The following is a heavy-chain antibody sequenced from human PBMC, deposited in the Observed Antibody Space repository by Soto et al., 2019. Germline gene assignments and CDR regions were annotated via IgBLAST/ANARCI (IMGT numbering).Heavy chain of an antibody. CDR1: GYSFATCG. CDR3: ATEPIYYNDGSGYYPLGH. J-gene: IGHJ4*02. D-gene: IGHD3-22*01. V-gene: IGHV1-18*04. CDR2: ISAHNGDT. Sequence: ASVKVSCKASGYSFATCGFSWVRQAPGQGLECVGWISAHNGDTHYSQKFQGRVTLTTDTSTNTGYMELRSLTSDDTAVYFCATEPIYYNDGSGYYPLGHWGQGTLVTVSS.